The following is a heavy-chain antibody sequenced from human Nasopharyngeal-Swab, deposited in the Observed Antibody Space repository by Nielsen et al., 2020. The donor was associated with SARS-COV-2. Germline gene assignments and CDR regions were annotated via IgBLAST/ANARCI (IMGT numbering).Heavy chain of an antibody. CDR3: ARDPNSSGGVDAFDI. V-gene: IGHV4-59*13. Sequence: SETLSLTCTVSGGSISSYYWSWIPQPPGKGLEWIGYIYYSGSTNYNPSLKSRLTISVDTSKNQFSLKLSSVTAADTAVYYCARDPNSSGGVDAFDIWGQGTMVTVSS. CDR1: GGSISSYY. D-gene: IGHD6-19*01. CDR2: IYYSGST. J-gene: IGHJ3*02.